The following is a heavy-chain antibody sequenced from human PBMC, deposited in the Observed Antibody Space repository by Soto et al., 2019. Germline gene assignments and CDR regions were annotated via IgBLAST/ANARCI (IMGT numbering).Heavy chain of an antibody. D-gene: IGHD6-13*01. CDR2: IYYSGST. CDR1: GGSISSGGYY. CDR3: ARDSCISAAGSTNYFYY. V-gene: IGHV4-31*03. Sequence: SETLSLTCTVSGGSISSGGYYWSWIRQHPGKGLEWIGYIYYSGSTYYNPSLKSRVTISVDTSKNQFSLKLSSVTAADTAVYYCARDSCISAAGSTNYFYYWGQGTLVTVSS. J-gene: IGHJ4*02.